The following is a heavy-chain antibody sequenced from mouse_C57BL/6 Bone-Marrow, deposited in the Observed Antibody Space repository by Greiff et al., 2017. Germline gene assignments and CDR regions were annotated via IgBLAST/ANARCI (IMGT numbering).Heavy chain of an antibody. CDR3: ARLDYYAMDY. J-gene: IGHJ4*01. CDR1: GFTFSSYG. V-gene: IGHV5-6*01. Sequence: EVQGVESGGDLVKPGGSLKLSCAASGFTFSSYGMSWVRQTPDKRLEWVATISSGGSYTYYPDSVKGRFNISRDNAKNTLYLQMSSLKSEDTAMYYCARLDYYAMDYWGQGTSVTVSS. CDR2: ISSGGSYT.